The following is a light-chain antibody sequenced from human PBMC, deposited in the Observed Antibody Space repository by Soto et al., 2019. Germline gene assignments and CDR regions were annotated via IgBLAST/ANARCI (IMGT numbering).Light chain of an antibody. CDR1: GNDVGAYKY. CDR3: CSYASDSPYL. V-gene: IGLV2-11*01. Sequence: QSVLTQPRSVSGSPGQSVTISCTGTGNDVGAYKYVSWYQQHPGRPPKLMNYDVARWPSGVPDRVSGSTAGNTASLTISGLQAEDQAAYFCCSYASDSPYLFGTATKFTVL. J-gene: IGLJ1*01. CDR2: DVA.